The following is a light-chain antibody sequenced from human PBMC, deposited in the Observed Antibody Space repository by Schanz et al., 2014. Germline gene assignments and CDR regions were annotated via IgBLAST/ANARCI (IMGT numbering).Light chain of an antibody. Sequence: QSALTQPASVSGAPGQSITISCTGTTSDIGSYDFVSWYRQHPGEAPKLMIYEGSKRPSGVSNRISGSKSGNTASLTISGVQAEDEADYYCCSYAGSSTWVFGGGTKLTVL. CDR1: TSDIGSYDF. V-gene: IGLV2-23*01. CDR2: EGS. CDR3: CSYAGSSTWV. J-gene: IGLJ3*02.